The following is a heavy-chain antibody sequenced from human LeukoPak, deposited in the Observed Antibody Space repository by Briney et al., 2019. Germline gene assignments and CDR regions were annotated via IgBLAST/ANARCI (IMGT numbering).Heavy chain of an antibody. CDR3: AKGGYSYGYSYLDY. D-gene: IGHD5-18*01. J-gene: IGHJ4*02. CDR1: GFTFSSYA. CDR2: ISGSGGST. Sequence: GGSLRLSCAASGFTFSSYAMSWVRQAPGKGLEWVSAISGSGGSTYYADSVKGRSTISRDNSKNTLYLQMNSLRAEDTAVYYCAKGGYSYGYSYLDYWGQGTLVTVSS. V-gene: IGHV3-23*01.